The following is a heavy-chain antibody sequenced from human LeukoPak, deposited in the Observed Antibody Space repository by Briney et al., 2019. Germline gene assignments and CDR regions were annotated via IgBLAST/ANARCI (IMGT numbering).Heavy chain of an antibody. D-gene: IGHD6-19*01. CDR1: GYTFSTYG. CDR2: ISTYNANT. V-gene: IGHV1-18*01. CDR3: ARDQAVASNWFDP. J-gene: IGHJ5*02. Sequence: ASVKASCKASGYTFSTYGISWVRQAPGQGLEWMGWISTYNANTNYAQKLQGRVTMTTDTSTSTAYMELRSLRSDDTAVYYCARDQAVASNWFDPWGQGTLVIVSS.